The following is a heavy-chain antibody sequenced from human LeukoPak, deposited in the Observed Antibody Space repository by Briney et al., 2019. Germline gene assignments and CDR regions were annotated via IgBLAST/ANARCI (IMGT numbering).Heavy chain of an antibody. CDR1: GFTFSSYG. V-gene: IGHV3-30*02. J-gene: IGHJ4*02. CDR3: AKDQGRDSSGFYYFDY. Sequence: GGSLRLSCAASGFTFSSYGMHWVRQAPGKGLEWVAFIRYDGSNKYYADSVKGRFTISRDNSKNTLYLQMNSLRAEDTAVYYCAKDQGRDSSGFYYFDYWGQGTLVTVSS. D-gene: IGHD3-22*01. CDR2: IRYDGSNK.